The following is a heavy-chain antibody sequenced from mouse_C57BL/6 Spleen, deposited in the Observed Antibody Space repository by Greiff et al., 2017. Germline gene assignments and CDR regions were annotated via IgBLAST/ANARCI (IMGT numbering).Heavy chain of an antibody. V-gene: IGHV7-3*01. CDR2: IRNKANGYTT. Sequence: EVMLVESGGGLVQPGGSLSLSCAASGFTFTDYYMSWVRQPPGKALEWLGFIRNKANGYTTEYSASVKGRFTISRDNSQNILYLQMNALRAEDSATYYCARYNLYAMDYWGQGTSVTVSS. J-gene: IGHJ4*01. CDR3: ARYNLYAMDY. CDR1: GFTFTDYY.